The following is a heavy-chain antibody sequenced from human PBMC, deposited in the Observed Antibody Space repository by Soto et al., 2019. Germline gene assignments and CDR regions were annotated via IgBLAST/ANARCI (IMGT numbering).Heavy chain of an antibody. Sequence: VQLVESGGGLVQPGGSLKLSCAASGFTFSGSAMHWVRQASGKGLEWVGRIRSKANSYATAYAASVKGRFTISRDDSKKTAYLQMNSLKTEDTAVYYCTIRLVRSSGWYYFDYWGQGTLVTVSS. J-gene: IGHJ4*02. CDR1: GFTFSGSA. CDR2: IRSKANSYAT. D-gene: IGHD6-19*01. V-gene: IGHV3-73*02. CDR3: TIRLVRSSGWYYFDY.